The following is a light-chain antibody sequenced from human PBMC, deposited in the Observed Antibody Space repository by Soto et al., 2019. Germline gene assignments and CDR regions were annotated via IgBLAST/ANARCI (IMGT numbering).Light chain of an antibody. CDR1: QSVSSSY. V-gene: IGKV3D-20*02. CDR3: QQRSNWPL. Sequence: IVLTQSPCTLSLSPGERATLSCRASQSVSSSYLAWYQQKPGQAPRLLIYDASNRATGIPARFRGSGSGTDFTLTISSLEPEDFAVYYCQQRSNWPLFGQGTRLEIK. CDR2: DAS. J-gene: IGKJ5*01.